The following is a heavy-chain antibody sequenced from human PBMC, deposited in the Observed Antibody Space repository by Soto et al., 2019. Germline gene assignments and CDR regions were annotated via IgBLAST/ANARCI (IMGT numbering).Heavy chain of an antibody. D-gene: IGHD5-12*01. Sequence: PSETLSLTCAVYGGSFSGYYWSWIRQPPGKGLEWIGEINHSGSTNYNPSLKSRVTISVDTSKNQFSLKLSSVTAADTAVYYCGRGWGRRGLRFNYGMDVGGQGTTVTVPS. CDR1: GGSFSGYY. CDR2: INHSGST. CDR3: GRGWGRRGLRFNYGMDV. J-gene: IGHJ6*02. V-gene: IGHV4-34*01.